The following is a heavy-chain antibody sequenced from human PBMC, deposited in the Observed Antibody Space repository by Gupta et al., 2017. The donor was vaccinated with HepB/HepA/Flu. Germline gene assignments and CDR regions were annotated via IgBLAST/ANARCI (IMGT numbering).Heavy chain of an antibody. CDR2: IYYSGST. D-gene: IGHD3-22*01. CDR1: GGFISSSSYY. J-gene: IGHJ4*02. Sequence: QLQLQESGPGLVKPSETLSLTCTVSGGFISSSSYYWGWIRQPPGKGLEWIGSIYYSGSTYYNPSLKSRVTISVDTSKNQFSLKLSAVTAADTAVYYCARRYYYDSSGYYYDDGYFDYWGQGTLVTVSS. CDR3: ARRYYYDSSGYYYDDGYFDY. V-gene: IGHV4-39*01.